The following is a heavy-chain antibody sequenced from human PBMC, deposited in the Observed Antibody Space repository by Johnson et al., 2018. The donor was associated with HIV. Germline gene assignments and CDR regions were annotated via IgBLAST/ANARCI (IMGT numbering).Heavy chain of an antibody. CDR1: GFTFSSYW. CDR3: AKDRKLRRGKGGGVENAFDI. V-gene: IGHV3-43D*03. Sequence: VQLVESGGGLVQPGGSLRLSCAASGFTFSSYWMHWVRQAPGKGLEWVSGISWDGGSTYYADYVKGRFTISRGNSKNSLYLQMNSLRAEDTALYYCAKDRKLRRGKGGGVENAFDIWGQGTMVTVFS. D-gene: IGHD1-26*01. CDR2: ISWDGGST. J-gene: IGHJ3*02.